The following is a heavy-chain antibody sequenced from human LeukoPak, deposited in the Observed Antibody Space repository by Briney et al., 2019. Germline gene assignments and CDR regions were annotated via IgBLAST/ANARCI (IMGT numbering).Heavy chain of an antibody. CDR3: ARVGTEYSGSYYAFDI. V-gene: IGHV4-34*01. Sequence: SETLSLTCAVYGGSFSGYYWSWIRQPPGKGLEWIGEINHSGSTNYNPSLKSRVTISVDTSKNQFSLKLSSVTAADTAVYYCARVGTEYSGSYYAFDIWGQGTMVTVSS. CDR2: INHSGST. D-gene: IGHD1-26*01. CDR1: GGSFSGYY. J-gene: IGHJ3*02.